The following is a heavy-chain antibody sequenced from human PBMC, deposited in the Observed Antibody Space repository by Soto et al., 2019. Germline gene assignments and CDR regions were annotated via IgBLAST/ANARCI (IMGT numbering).Heavy chain of an antibody. CDR1: GGSFSGYY. CDR3: ASQGYWRNFGY. CDR2: INHSGST. D-gene: IGHD2-15*01. J-gene: IGHJ4*02. Sequence: SETLSLTCAVYGGSFSGYYWSWIRQPPGKGLEWIGEINHSGSTNYNPSLKSRVTISVDTSKNQFSLKLSSVTAADTAVYYCASQGYWRNFGYWGQGTLVTVS. V-gene: IGHV4-34*01.